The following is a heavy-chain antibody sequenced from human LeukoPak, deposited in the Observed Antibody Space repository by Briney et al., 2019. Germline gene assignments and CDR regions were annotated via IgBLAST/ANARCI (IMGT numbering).Heavy chain of an antibody. V-gene: IGHV3-23*01. CDR3: ATRNGCSGGVCYGIEY. CDR2: ISGNGATT. J-gene: IGHJ4*02. CDR1: GFTFSTYG. D-gene: IGHD2-15*01. Sequence: HSGGSLRLSCGASGFTFSTYGMSWVRQAPGKGLEWVSLISGNGATTNYADSVKGRFTISRDNSKNTVNLQMDSLRAEDTAVYYCATRNGCSGGVCYGIEYWGQGTLVTVSS.